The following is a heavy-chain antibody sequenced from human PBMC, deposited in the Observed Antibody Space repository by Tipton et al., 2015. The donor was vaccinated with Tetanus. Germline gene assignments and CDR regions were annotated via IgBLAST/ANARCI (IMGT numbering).Heavy chain of an antibody. J-gene: IGHJ4*02. CDR2: VFRSGSP. Sequence: TLSLTCAVSGASISSIYSWSWIRQPPGKGLEWIGYVFRSGSPDYNPSLKSRVNISLDRSENQISLMLTSVTAADTAVYYCARVACSSTSCYSHYFDYWGPGSLVTVSS. CDR3: ARVACSSTSCYSHYFDY. D-gene: IGHD2-2*01. CDR1: GASISSIYS. V-gene: IGHV4-30-2*01.